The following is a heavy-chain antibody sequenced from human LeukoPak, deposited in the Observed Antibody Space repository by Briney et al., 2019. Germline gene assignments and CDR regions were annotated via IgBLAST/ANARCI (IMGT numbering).Heavy chain of an antibody. J-gene: IGHJ4*02. CDR1: GYTFTSYY. CDR2: INPSGGST. CDR3: ARVGRYCSSTSCYRNFDY. D-gene: IGHD2-2*01. Sequence: ASVTVSFKASGYTFTSYYMHWVRQPPGQGLEWMGIINPSGGSTSYAQKFQGRVTMTRDTSTSTVYMELSSLRSEDTAVYYCARVGRYCSSTSCYRNFDYWGQGTLVTVSS. V-gene: IGHV1-46*01.